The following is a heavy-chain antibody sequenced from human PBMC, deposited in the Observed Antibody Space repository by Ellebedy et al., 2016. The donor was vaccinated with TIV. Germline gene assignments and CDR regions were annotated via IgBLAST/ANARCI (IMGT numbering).Heavy chain of an antibody. CDR2: ISSTGYYI. Sequence: GESLKISCAASGFIISGNWMSWVRQAPGKGLEWVSSISSTGYYIYYADSVKGRFTISRDDASNSLFLQMNSLRADDTAVYYCARSGEHDSWGQGTLVTVSS. J-gene: IGHJ4*02. V-gene: IGHV3-21*01. CDR1: GFIISGNW. CDR3: ARSGEHDS. D-gene: IGHD1-26*01.